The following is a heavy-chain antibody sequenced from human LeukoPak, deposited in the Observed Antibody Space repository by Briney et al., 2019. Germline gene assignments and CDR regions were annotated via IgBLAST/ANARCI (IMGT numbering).Heavy chain of an antibody. D-gene: IGHD4/OR15-4a*01. V-gene: IGHV3-48*04. J-gene: IGHJ4*02. Sequence: GSLRLSCVASGFTFSTYTFNWVRQAPGKGLEWLSYISSGGLTIFYADSVKGRFTISRDNTKNAIYLDMTNLRAEDTAVYYCARDFDYGDYIDFWGQGTLVAVSS. CDR1: GFTFSTYT. CDR2: ISSGGLTI. CDR3: ARDFDYGDYIDF.